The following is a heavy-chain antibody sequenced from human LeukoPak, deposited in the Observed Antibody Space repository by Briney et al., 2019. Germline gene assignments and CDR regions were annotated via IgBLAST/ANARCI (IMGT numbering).Heavy chain of an antibody. CDR2: ISVGAEYI. V-gene: IGHV3-23*01. J-gene: IGHJ4*02. D-gene: IGHD3-3*01. CDR1: GFAFGSYT. Sequence: GGSLRLSCAASGFAFGSYTMAWVRQAPGKGLEWVSTISVGAEYIFYADSVKGRFTISRDGSNNALYLQMHSLRAEDTALYYCASGPPFLKYFEYWGQGTLVTVSS. CDR3: ASGPPFLKYFEY.